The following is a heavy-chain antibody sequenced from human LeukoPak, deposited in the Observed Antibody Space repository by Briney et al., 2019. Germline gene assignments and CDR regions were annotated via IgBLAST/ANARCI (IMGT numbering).Heavy chain of an antibody. CDR2: FDPEDGET. D-gene: IGHD2-2*02. Sequence: GASVKVSCKVSGYTLTELSMHRVRQAPGKGLEWMGGFDPEDGETIYAQKFQGRVTMTEDTSTDTAYMELSSLRSEDTAVYYCATDVREGYCSSTSCYTDYWGQGTLVTVSS. J-gene: IGHJ4*02. CDR3: ATDVREGYCSSTSCYTDY. V-gene: IGHV1-24*01. CDR1: GYTLTELS.